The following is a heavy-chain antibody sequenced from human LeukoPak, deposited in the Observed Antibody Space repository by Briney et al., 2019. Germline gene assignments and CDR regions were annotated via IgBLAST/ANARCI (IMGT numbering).Heavy chain of an antibody. CDR2: ISGSGGST. V-gene: IGHV3-23*01. CDR1: GFSFSSYS. D-gene: IGHD3-22*01. CDR3: AKLPHYDSSGYYPRNDY. J-gene: IGHJ4*02. Sequence: GGSLRLSCTASGFSFSSYSMNWVRQAPGKGLEWVSAISGSGGSTYYADSVKGRFTISRDNSKSTLYLQMNSLRAEDTAVYYCAKLPHYDSSGYYPRNDYWGQGTLVTVSS.